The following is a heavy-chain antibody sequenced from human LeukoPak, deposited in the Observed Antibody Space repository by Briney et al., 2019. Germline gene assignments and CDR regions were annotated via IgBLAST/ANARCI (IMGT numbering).Heavy chain of an antibody. CDR2: INHSGST. D-gene: IGHD6-13*01. V-gene: IGHV4-34*01. Sequence: SETLSLTCAVYGGSFSGCYWSWIRQPPGKGLEWIGEINHSGSTNYNPSLKSRVTISVDTSKNQFFLTLSSVTAADTAVYYCARYSTTWPYWYFDLWGRGTLVTVSS. CDR3: ARYSTTWPYWYFDL. CDR1: GGSFSGCY. J-gene: IGHJ2*01.